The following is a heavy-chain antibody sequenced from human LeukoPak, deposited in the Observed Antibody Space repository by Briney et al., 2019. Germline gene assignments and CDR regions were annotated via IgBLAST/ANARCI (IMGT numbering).Heavy chain of an antibody. CDR1: GFTFSSYV. V-gene: IGHV3-30-3*01. J-gene: IGHJ4*02. Sequence: GRSLRLSCAASGFTFSSYVMHWVRQAPGKGLEWVAVISYDGSNKYYADSVKGRFTISRDNSKNTLYLQMNSLRAEDTAVYYCAREGKLGLLWFGESFDYWGQGTLVTVSS. D-gene: IGHD3-10*01. CDR3: AREGKLGLLWFGESFDY. CDR2: ISYDGSNK.